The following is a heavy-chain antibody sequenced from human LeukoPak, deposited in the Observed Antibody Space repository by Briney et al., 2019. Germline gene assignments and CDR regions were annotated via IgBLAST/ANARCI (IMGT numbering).Heavy chain of an antibody. J-gene: IGHJ6*02. CDR1: GFGFSTFG. D-gene: IGHD1-1*01. V-gene: IGHV3-33*01. Sequence: PGGSLRLSCAASGFGFSTFGMHWVRQAPGKGLEWAAVISYDGSNKLYADSVKGRFTISRDNSKNTLYLQINSLRAGDTAVYYCAREGYRDYYYGMDVWGQGTTVTVSS. CDR3: AREGYRDYYYGMDV. CDR2: ISYDGSNK.